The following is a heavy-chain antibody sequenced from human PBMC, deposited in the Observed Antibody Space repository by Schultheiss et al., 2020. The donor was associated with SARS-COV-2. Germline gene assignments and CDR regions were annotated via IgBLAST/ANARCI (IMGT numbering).Heavy chain of an antibody. D-gene: IGHD5-24*01. CDR2: ISSSSNI. CDR1: GFTFSHYG. CDR3: ARDLRSEMATIGWFDP. J-gene: IGHJ5*02. V-gene: IGHV3-48*01. Sequence: GGSLRLSCAASGFTFSHYGMHWVRQAPGKGLEWVSYISSSSNIYYADSVKGRFTISRDNAKNSLYLQMNSLRAEDTAVYYCARDLRSEMATIGWFDPWGQGTLVTVSS.